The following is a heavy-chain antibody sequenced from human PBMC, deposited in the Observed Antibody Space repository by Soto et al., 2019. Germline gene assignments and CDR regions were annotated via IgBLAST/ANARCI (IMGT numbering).Heavy chain of an antibody. CDR1: GFTFDDYA. CDR2: INWNSGSI. D-gene: IGHD6-13*01. J-gene: IGHJ1*01. V-gene: IGHV3-9*01. CDR3: VKDESINWYSGHFRH. Sequence: SLRLSCAASGFTFDDYAMHWVPQVPGKGLEWVSGINWNSGSIGYGDSVKGRFAISRDNAKNSLHLQMNSLSAEDTAFYYCVKDESINWYSGHFRHWGQGTLVTVSS.